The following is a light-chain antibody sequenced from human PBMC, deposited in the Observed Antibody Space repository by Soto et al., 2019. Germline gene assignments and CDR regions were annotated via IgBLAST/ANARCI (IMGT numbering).Light chain of an antibody. V-gene: IGKV3-20*01. Sequence: ETVLTQSPGTLSLSPGERATLSCRASQSVRSRYLAWYQQKPGQSPRLLISGASSRATGIPDRFSGSGSGTDFTLTVSRLEPEDFATYYCQQYLSYPWTFGQGTKVDIK. CDR2: GAS. CDR3: QQYLSYPWT. CDR1: QSVRSRY. J-gene: IGKJ1*01.